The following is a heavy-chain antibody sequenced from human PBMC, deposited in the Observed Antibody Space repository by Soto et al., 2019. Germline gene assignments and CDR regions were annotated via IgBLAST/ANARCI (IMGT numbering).Heavy chain of an antibody. D-gene: IGHD3-3*01. Sequence: VKVSCKASGGTFSSYAISWVRQAPGQGLEWMGGIIPIFGTANYAQKFQGRVTITADKSTSTAYMELSSLRSEDTAVYYCARDFFHSSYYDFWSGYPHYYGMDVWGQGTTVTVSS. V-gene: IGHV1-69*06. J-gene: IGHJ6*02. CDR3: ARDFFHSSYYDFWSGYPHYYGMDV. CDR1: GGTFSSYA. CDR2: IIPIFGTA.